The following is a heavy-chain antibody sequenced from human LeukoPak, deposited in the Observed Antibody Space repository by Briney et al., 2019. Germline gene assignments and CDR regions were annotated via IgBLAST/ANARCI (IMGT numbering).Heavy chain of an antibody. D-gene: IGHD3-3*01. V-gene: IGHV1-69*13. CDR2: IIPIFGTA. Sequence: ASVKVSCKASGGTFSSYAISWVRQAPGQGLEWMGGIIPIFGTANYAQKFQGRVTITADESTSTAYMELSSLRSEDTAVYYCARDPTEYYGFWSGYAVSRDAYDIWGQGTMVTVSS. J-gene: IGHJ3*02. CDR3: ARDPTEYYGFWSGYAVSRDAYDI. CDR1: GGTFSSYA.